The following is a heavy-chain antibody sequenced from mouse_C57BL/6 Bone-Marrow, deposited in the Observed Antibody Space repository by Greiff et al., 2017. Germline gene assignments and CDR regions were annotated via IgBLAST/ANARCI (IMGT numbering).Heavy chain of an antibody. CDR3: ARGPDDFYWYVDV. J-gene: IGHJ1*03. V-gene: IGHV1-58*01. CDR1: GSTFTSYG. Sequence: EVQLQQSGAELVRPGSSVKMSCKTSGSTFTSYGINWVKQRPGQGLEWIGYLYIGNGYTEYNEPFKGKATLTSDTSSSTAYMQLSSLTSEDSAIYFGARGPDDFYWYVDVWGTGTTGTVSS. D-gene: IGHD2-4*01. CDR2: LYIGNGYT.